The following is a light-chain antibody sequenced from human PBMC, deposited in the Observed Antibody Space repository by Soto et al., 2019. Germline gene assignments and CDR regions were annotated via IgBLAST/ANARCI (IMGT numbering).Light chain of an antibody. CDR1: QSVSSN. J-gene: IGKJ2*01. Sequence: EIVMTQSPATLSVSPGERATLSCRASQSVSSNFSWYQQKPGQAPRLLLYGASTRATGIPARFSGSGSGTEFTLTISSLQSEDFAVSYCQQYNKWPPYTFGQGTKLEIK. CDR3: QQYNKWPPYT. CDR2: GAS. V-gene: IGKV3-15*01.